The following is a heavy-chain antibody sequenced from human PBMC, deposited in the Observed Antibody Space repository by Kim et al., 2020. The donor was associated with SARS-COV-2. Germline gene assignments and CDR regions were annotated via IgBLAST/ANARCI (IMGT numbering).Heavy chain of an antibody. CDR3: ARPGPTDGSGSYYASYYYYGMDV. CDR2: IDPSDSYT. J-gene: IGHJ6*02. CDR1: GYSFTSYW. V-gene: IGHV5-10-1*01. D-gene: IGHD3-10*01. Sequence: GESLKISCKGSGYSFTSYWISWVRQMPGKGLEWMGRIDPSDSYTNYSPSFQGHVTISADKSISTAYLQWSSLKASDTAMYYCARPGPTDGSGSYYASYYYYGMDVWGQGTTVTVSS.